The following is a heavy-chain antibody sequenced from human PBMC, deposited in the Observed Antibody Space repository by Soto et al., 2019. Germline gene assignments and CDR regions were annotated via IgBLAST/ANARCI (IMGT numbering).Heavy chain of an antibody. V-gene: IGHV1-2*04. D-gene: IGHD6-6*01. CDR1: GYTFTGYY. CDR2: INPNSGGT. CDR3: ARGYSSSSNYYYYYGMDV. Sequence: GASVKVSCKASGYTFTGYYMHWVRQAPGQGLEWMGWINPNSGGTNYAQKFQGWVTMTRDTSISTAYMELSRLRSDDTAVYYCARGYSSSSNYYYYYGMDVWGQGTTVTVSS. J-gene: IGHJ6*02.